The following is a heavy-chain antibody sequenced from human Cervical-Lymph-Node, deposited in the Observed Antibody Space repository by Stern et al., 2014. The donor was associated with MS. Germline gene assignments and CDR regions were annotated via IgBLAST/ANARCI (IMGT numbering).Heavy chain of an antibody. J-gene: IGHJ4*02. V-gene: IGHV5-51*01. CDR1: GYRFSGYW. CDR3: ARHVGVAASGVLPFDY. D-gene: IGHD2-21*01. Sequence: EVQLLESGSEVKKSGESLKISCTAAGYRFSGYWIAWVRQLPGKGLEWVGMIYPGDSDTRYSPSFQGQVTISAETSISTAFLQWNSLKASDSAMYFCARHVGVAASGVLPFDYWGQGSPVTVSS. CDR2: IYPGDSDT.